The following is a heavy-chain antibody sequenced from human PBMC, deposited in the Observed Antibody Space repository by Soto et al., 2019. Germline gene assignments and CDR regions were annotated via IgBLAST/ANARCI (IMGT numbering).Heavy chain of an antibody. V-gene: IGHV1-18*04. CDR2: IRAYNGNT. CDR3: ARDAPPADY. Sequence: ASVKVSCKASGYTFTSYYMHWVRQAPGQGLEWMGWIRAYNGNTNYAQKLQGRVTMTTDTSTSTAYMELRSLRSDDTAVYYCARDAPPADYWGQGTQVTVPQ. J-gene: IGHJ4*02. CDR1: GYTFTSYY.